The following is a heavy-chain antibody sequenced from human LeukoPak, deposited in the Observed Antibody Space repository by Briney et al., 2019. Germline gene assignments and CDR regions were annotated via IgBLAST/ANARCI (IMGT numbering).Heavy chain of an antibody. V-gene: IGHV3-33*03. D-gene: IGHD4-23*01. CDR2: IWYDGSNK. CDR3: ARVAYSGNSKDY. CDR1: GFTFSSYG. Sequence: GRSLRLSCAASGFTFSSYGMHWVRQAPGKGLEWVAVIWYDGSNKYYADSVKGRFTISRDNAENSLYLQMNSLRAEDTAVYYCARVAYSGNSKDYWGQGTLVTVSS. J-gene: IGHJ4*02.